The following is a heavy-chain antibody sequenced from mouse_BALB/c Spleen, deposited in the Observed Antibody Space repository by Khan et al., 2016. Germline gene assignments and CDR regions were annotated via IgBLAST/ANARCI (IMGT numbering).Heavy chain of an antibody. V-gene: IGHV14-1*02. D-gene: IGHD1-1*01. J-gene: IGHJ4*01. Sequence: VQLKQSGAELVRPGALVKLSCKASGFNIKAYYMHWVKQRPEQGLEWIGWIDPENGNTIYDPKFQGKASITADTSSNTAYLQLSSLTSEDTAVYYCAITTVVAMDYWGQGTSVTVSS. CDR3: AITTVVAMDY. CDR1: GFNIKAYY. CDR2: IDPENGNT.